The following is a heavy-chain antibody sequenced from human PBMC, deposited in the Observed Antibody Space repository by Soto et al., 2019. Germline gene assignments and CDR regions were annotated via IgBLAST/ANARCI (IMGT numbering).Heavy chain of an antibody. CDR2: ISTSDDTE. J-gene: IGHJ6*02. CDR1: GFTFSTYS. V-gene: IGHV3-48*02. CDR3: ARGGQFCMDV. Sequence: GGSLRLSCAVSGFTFSTYSMNWVRQAPGKGLEWVSHISTSDDTEQYADSVKGRFTISRDNAKNSLYLQMNSLRDEDTAVYYCARGGQFCMDVWGQGTTVTSP.